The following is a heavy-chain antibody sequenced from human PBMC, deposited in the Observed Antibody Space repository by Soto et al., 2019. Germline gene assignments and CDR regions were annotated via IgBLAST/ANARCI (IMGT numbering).Heavy chain of an antibody. J-gene: IGHJ6*02. CDR1: GFTFSNYA. V-gene: IGHV3-30*14. CDR3: ARGTDTSSFSSMDV. D-gene: IGHD2-2*01. CDR2: FSYDGSNK. Sequence: GGSLRHSCAASGFTFSNYAMHWVRQAPGKGLEWVAVFSYDGSNKYYADSVKGRFTISRENAKKSLYLQMNNLRPGDTAVYYCARGTDTSSFSSMDVWGQGTPVTVSS.